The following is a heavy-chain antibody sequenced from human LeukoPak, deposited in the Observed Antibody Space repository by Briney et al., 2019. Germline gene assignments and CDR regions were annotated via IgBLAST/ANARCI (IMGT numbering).Heavy chain of an antibody. V-gene: IGHV4-34*01. J-gene: IGHJ4*02. CDR2: INHTGST. CDR1: GASFSGYY. CDR3: AKSDGYGLIDY. Sequence: AETLSPTCAIYGASFSGYYWSWIRQPPGMGLDWIGEINHTGSTNYNPSLQSRVTISVDTSKYQFSLKLSSVTAADTAVYYCAKSDGYGLIDYLGEGTLVTVSS. D-gene: IGHD2-21*02.